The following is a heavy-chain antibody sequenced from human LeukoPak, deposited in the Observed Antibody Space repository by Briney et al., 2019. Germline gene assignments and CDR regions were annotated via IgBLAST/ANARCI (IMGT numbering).Heavy chain of an antibody. CDR2: IWYDGSNK. V-gene: IGHV3-33*01. D-gene: IGHD3-22*01. Sequence: PGGSLRLSCAASGFTFSSYGMHWVRQAPGKGLEWVAVIWYDGSNKYYADSVKGRFTISRDNSKNTLYLQMNSLRAEDTAVYYCARDLNYDGSGYLGVWGQGTLVTVSS. CDR3: ARDLNYDGSGYLGV. CDR1: GFTFSSYG. J-gene: IGHJ4*02.